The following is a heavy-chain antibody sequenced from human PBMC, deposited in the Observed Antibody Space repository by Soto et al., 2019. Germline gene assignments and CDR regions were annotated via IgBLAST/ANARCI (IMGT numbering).Heavy chain of an antibody. J-gene: IGHJ4*02. CDR1: GFTCTNYA. CDR3: VKARAAGGFDY. V-gene: IGHV3-23*01. Sequence: GGSLRVSCGAAGFTCTNYAMSWVRQAPGKGLEWVSSISNNGGNTYYADSVRGRFTISRDNTKNTLYLQMNSLRAEDTAIYYCVKARAAGGFDYWGQGTLVTVSS. D-gene: IGHD3-10*01. CDR2: ISNNGGNT.